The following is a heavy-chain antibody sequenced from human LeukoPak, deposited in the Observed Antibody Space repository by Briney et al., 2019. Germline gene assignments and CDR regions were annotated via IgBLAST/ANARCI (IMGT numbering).Heavy chain of an antibody. CDR2: ITNSGNSK. CDR1: EFTFSSYS. J-gene: IGHJ4*02. CDR3: ARDSGLWSSEYYFDY. Sequence: PGGSLRLSCAASEFTFSSYSMNWVRQAPGKGLEWVSYITNSGNSKSYADSVKGRFTISRDNTKNSLYLQMNSLRAEDTAVYYCARDSGLWSSEYYFDYWGQGTLVTVSS. D-gene: IGHD2-15*01. V-gene: IGHV3-48*01.